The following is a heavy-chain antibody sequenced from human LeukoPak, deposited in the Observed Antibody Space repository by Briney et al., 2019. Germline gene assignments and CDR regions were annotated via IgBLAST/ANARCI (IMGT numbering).Heavy chain of an antibody. Sequence: GGSLRLSCAASGFTFNKYAMIWVRQSPGKGLEWVSAIGRSGANSYYATSVKGRFSVSRDNTKNTLHLQMNSLRAEDTAVYYCAREDIVVVVAATRDYYYYYMDVWGKGTTVTISS. D-gene: IGHD2-15*01. J-gene: IGHJ6*03. CDR2: IGRSGANS. CDR1: GFTFNKYA. CDR3: AREDIVVVVAATRDYYYYYMDV. V-gene: IGHV3-23*01.